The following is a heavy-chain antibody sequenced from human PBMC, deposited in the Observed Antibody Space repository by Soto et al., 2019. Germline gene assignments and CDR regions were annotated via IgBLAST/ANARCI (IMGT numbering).Heavy chain of an antibody. CDR3: ARLQLVQKVIDY. Sequence: PSETLSLTCTVSGDSISTYYWSWIRQPPGKGLQWIGYIFYSGGTAYNPSLKSRVTISLDMSKKQISLKLSSVTTSDTATYFCARLQLVQKVIDYCVQGTLVTVSS. J-gene: IGHJ4*02. CDR1: GDSISTYY. CDR2: IFYSGGT. D-gene: IGHD1-1*01. V-gene: IGHV4-59*01.